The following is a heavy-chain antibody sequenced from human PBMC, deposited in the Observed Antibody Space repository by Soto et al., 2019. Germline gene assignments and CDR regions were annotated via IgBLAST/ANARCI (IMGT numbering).Heavy chain of an antibody. CDR1: GGSISSGYY. CDR2: IYHSGST. V-gene: IGHV4-30-2*01. J-gene: IGHJ4*02. Sequence: PSETLSLTCTVSGGSISSGYYWSWIRQPPGKGLEWIGYIYHSGSTYYNPSLKSRVTISVDRSKNQFSLQLSSVTAADTAVYYCATYGGFRFDYWGQGTLVTVSS. D-gene: IGHD3-10*01. CDR3: ATYGGFRFDY.